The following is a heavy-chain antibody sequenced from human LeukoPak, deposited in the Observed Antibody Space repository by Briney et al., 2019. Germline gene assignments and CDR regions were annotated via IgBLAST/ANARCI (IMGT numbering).Heavy chain of an antibody. Sequence: GASLQISCKGSGSIFTSYWSSGVRPLPGKGLEGMGRIDNSDSYTNYSPSFQGHVIISADKSISTAYLHWSSLKASDTAMYYCAGSMITFGGVIVDYWGQGTLVTVSS. D-gene: IGHD3-16*02. J-gene: IGHJ4*02. V-gene: IGHV5-10-1*01. CDR1: GSIFTSYW. CDR3: AGSMITFGGVIVDY. CDR2: IDNSDSYT.